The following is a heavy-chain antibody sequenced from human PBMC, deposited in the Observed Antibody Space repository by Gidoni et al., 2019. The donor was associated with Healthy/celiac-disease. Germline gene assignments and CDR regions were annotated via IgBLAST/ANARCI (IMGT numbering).Heavy chain of an antibody. CDR1: GGSISSSSYY. V-gene: IGHV4-39*01. Sequence: LQLQESGPGLVKPSETLSLICTVSGGSISSSSYYWGWIRQPPGKGLEWIGSIYYIGSTYYNPSIKSPVTISVDTSKNQFSLKLSSVTAADTAVYYCARMATISLYYFDYWGQGTLVTVSS. D-gene: IGHD5-12*01. J-gene: IGHJ4*02. CDR2: IYYIGST. CDR3: ARMATISLYYFDY.